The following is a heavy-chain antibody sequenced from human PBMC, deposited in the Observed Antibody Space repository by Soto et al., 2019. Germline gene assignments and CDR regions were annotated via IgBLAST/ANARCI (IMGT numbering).Heavy chain of an antibody. Sequence: SDTLSLTCTVFGGSISSSSYYWGWIHQPPGKGLEWIGSIYYSGSTYYNPSLKSRVTISVDTSKNQFSLKLSSVTAADTAVYYCARVYSGSYSDYWGQGTLVTVSS. CDR3: ARVYSGSYSDY. D-gene: IGHD1-26*01. CDR2: IYYSGST. J-gene: IGHJ4*02. CDR1: GGSISSSSYY. V-gene: IGHV4-39*01.